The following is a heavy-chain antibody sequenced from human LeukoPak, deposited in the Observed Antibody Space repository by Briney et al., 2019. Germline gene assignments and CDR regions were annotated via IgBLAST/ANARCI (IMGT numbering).Heavy chain of an antibody. Sequence: GEALKISCKASGYSFTSYWITWVRQMPGKGLECMGKIDPSDSYTYYSPSFQGDVTISADRTISTAYLQWSSLKASDTAMYYCARQIIAAAGRLFAFDIWGQGTIVTVSA. V-gene: IGHV5-10-1*01. CDR3: ARQIIAAAGRLFAFDI. D-gene: IGHD6-13*01. CDR1: GYSFTSYW. J-gene: IGHJ3*02. CDR2: IDPSDSYT.